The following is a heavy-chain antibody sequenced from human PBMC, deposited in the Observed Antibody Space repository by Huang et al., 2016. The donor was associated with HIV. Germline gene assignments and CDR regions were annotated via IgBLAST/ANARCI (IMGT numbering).Heavy chain of an antibody. CDR1: GGSISSSSYY. CDR3: ARHMDCSSSSCLAGGHERGPFDM. J-gene: IGHJ3*02. Sequence: QLQLQESGPGLVKPSETLSLTCSVSGGSISSSSYYWGWIRQPPGKGLEWIGSIYYSGSTIYNPYLKSRVTIFVDTSKNQFSLRLSSVTAADASVYYCARHMDCSSSSCLAGGHERGPFDMWGQGTMVTVSS. D-gene: IGHD2-2*01. CDR2: IYYSGST. V-gene: IGHV4-39*01.